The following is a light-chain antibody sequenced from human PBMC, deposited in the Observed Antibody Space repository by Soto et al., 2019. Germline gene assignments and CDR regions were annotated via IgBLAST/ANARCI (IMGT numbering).Light chain of an antibody. CDR2: GAS. J-gene: IGKJ1*01. Sequence: DVPLTQSPSFLSASVGDRVTITCRASQAIRSYLAWYQQKPGKAPKLLIYGASTLQSGVPSRFSGSGSGTEFILTINSLQPEDFATYFCQHLNSYPPWTFGQGTKVEIK. V-gene: IGKV1-9*01. CDR1: QAIRSY. CDR3: QHLNSYPPWT.